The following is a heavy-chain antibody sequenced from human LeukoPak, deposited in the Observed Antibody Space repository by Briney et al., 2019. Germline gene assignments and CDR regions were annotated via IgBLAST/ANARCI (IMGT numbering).Heavy chain of an antibody. Sequence: GGSLRLSRVASGFTFSSYAMSWVRQAPGKGLEWVSAIGGDGGSTYYADSVKGRFTISRDNSKNTLDLQMNSLRAEDTAVYYCARHYFYGSGKYFDYWGQGTLVTVSS. CDR1: GFTFSSYA. V-gene: IGHV3-23*01. D-gene: IGHD3-10*01. CDR2: IGGDGGST. CDR3: ARHYFYGSGKYFDY. J-gene: IGHJ4*02.